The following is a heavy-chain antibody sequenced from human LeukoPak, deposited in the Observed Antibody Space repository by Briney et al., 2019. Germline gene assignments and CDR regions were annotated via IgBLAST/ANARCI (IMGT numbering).Heavy chain of an antibody. CDR1: GYTFTGYY. Sequence: ASVKVSCKASGYTFTGYYMHWVRQAPGQGVDWMGWINPNSGGTNYAQKFHGRVTMTRDTSISTAYMELSRLRSDDTAVYYCARDSPHYDILTGYSPWGQGTLITVSS. D-gene: IGHD3-9*01. V-gene: IGHV1-2*02. CDR2: INPNSGGT. CDR3: ARDSPHYDILTGYSP. J-gene: IGHJ5*02.